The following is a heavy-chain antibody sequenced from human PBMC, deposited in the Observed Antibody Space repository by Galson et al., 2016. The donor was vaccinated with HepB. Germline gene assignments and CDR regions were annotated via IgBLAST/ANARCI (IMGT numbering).Heavy chain of an antibody. J-gene: IGHJ4*02. CDR1: GYSFTSYW. CDR2: IYPGDSDT. V-gene: IGHV5-51*01. D-gene: IGHD2-15*01. Sequence: QSGAEVKKPGESLKISCKDSGYSFTSYWIGWVRQMPGKGLEWMGIIYPGDSDTRYSPSFQGQVTISADTSISTAYLQWSSLKASDTAMYYCARLPRGVVVVASYFDYWGQGTLVTVSS. CDR3: ARLPRGVVVVASYFDY.